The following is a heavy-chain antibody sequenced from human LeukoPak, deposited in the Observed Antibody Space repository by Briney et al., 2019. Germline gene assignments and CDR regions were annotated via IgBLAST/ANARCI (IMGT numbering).Heavy chain of an antibody. CDR3: ARELEFIVVVTPRGFDY. D-gene: IGHD2-21*02. CDR1: GGTFSSYA. J-gene: IGHJ4*02. V-gene: IGHV1-69*13. CDR2: IIPIFGTA. Sequence: VASVKVSCKASGGTFSSYAISWVRQAPGQGLEWMGGIIPIFGTANYAQKFQGRVTITADESTSTAYMELSSLRSEDTAVYYCARELEFIVVVTPRGFDYWGQGTLVTVSS.